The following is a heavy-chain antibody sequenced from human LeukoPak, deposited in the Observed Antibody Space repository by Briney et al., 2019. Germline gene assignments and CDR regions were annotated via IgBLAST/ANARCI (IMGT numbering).Heavy chain of an antibody. V-gene: IGHV1-3*01. J-gene: IGHJ4*02. CDR1: GYTFTSYA. CDR2: INAGNGNT. Sequence: ASVKVSCKASGYTFTSYAMHWVRQAPGQRLEWMGWINAGNGNTKYSQKFQGRVTITRDTSASTAYMELRSLRSDDTAVYYCARGKDSGYDIFGYWGQGTLVTVSS. D-gene: IGHD5-12*01. CDR3: ARGKDSGYDIFGY.